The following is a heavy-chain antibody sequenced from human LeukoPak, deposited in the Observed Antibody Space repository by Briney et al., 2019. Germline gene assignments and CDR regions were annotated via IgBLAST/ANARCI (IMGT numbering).Heavy chain of an antibody. J-gene: IGHJ4*02. CDR3: AREGIAAAGTEYYFDY. CDR2: ITQDGILK. Sequence: PVGSLRLSCAASGFTFRSYWMSWVRQAPGRGLDWVATITQDGILKHYVDSLKGRFTISRDNAENSLYLKMGSLRVEDTAVYYCAREGIAAAGTEYYFDYGGQGTLVTVSS. D-gene: IGHD6-13*01. V-gene: IGHV3-7*01. CDR1: GFTFRSYW.